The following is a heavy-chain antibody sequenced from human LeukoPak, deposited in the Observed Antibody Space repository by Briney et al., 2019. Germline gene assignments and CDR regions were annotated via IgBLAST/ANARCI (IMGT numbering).Heavy chain of an antibody. D-gene: IGHD2-15*01. V-gene: IGHV3-7*01. Sequence: PGGSLRLSCAASGFAFSDFWMSWVRQAPGKGPEWVANIRHDGNAKNYVPSVRGRFTISRDNAKNSLYLQMNSLTVEDTAVYYCATSHDSAGNDWGQGTLVTVSS. CDR3: ATSHDSAGND. CDR2: IRHDGNAK. J-gene: IGHJ4*02. CDR1: GFAFSDFW.